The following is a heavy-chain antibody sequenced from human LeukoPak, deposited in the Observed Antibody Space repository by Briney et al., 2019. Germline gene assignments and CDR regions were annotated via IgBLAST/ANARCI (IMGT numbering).Heavy chain of an antibody. J-gene: IGHJ4*02. V-gene: IGHV3-9*01. CDR3: EKAHSGWYSGVGD. Sequence: QPGRSLRLSCAASGFTFDDYAMHWVRQAPGKGLEWVSGINWNSGTIGYADSVKGRFTISRDNAKNFLYLQMNSLRAEDTAFYYCEKAHSGWYSGVGDWGQGTLVTVSS. CDR1: GFTFDDYA. D-gene: IGHD6-19*01. CDR2: INWNSGTI.